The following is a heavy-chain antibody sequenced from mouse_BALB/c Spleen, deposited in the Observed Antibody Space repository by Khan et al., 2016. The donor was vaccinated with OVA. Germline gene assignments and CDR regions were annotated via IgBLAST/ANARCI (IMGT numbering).Heavy chain of an antibody. Sequence: VQLQQSGAEVVRPGVSVKVSCKGSGYTFTDYTLHWVKQSHAMSLEWIGVISTYYGHATYNQKFKDKATMTVDKSSSTAYMELARLTSEDSAILYCTRGGGGNRFAYWGQGTLVTVSA. CDR1: GYTFTDYT. V-gene: IGHV1S137*01. J-gene: IGHJ3*01. CDR2: ISTYYGHA. CDR3: TRGGGGNRFAY.